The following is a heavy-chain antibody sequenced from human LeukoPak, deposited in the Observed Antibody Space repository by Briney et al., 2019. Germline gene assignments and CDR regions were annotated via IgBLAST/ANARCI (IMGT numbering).Heavy chain of an antibody. CDR3: ARDHVDTAVVTIFDY. D-gene: IGHD5-18*01. CDR1: GFTFSSYE. CDR2: ISSSGSTI. J-gene: IGHJ4*02. Sequence: GGSLRLSCAASGFTFSSYEMNWVRQAPGKGLEWVSYISSSGSTIYYADSVKGRFTISRDNAKNSLYLQMNSLRAEDTAVYYCARDHVDTAVVTIFDYWGQGTLVTVSS. V-gene: IGHV3-48*03.